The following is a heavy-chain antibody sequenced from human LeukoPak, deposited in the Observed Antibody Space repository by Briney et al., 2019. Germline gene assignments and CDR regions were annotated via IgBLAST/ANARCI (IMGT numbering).Heavy chain of an antibody. CDR2: IYTSGST. CDR3: ASQPQRYYYYGTDV. Sequence: SETLSLTCTVSGGSLSSYYWSWIRQPAGKGLEWIGRIYTSGSTNYNPSLMSRVTRSVDTSKNQFSLKLSFVTAADTAVYYCASQPQRYYYYGTDVWGQGNTVTVSS. J-gene: IGHJ6*02. V-gene: IGHV4-4*07. CDR1: GGSLSSYY.